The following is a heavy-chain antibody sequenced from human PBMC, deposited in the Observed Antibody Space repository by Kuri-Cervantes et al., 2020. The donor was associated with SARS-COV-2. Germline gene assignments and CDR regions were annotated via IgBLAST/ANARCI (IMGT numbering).Heavy chain of an antibody. CDR1: GFTFSSYA. CDR3: ARGGAALPLDY. CDR2: ISYDGSNK. J-gene: IGHJ4*02. V-gene: IGHV3-30*01. Sequence: GGSLRLSCAASGFTFSSYAMHWVRQAPGKGLEWVAVISYDGSNKYYADSVKGRFTISRDNSKNTLYLQMNSLRAEDTAVYYCARGGAALPLDYWGQGTLVTVSS. D-gene: IGHD2-15*01.